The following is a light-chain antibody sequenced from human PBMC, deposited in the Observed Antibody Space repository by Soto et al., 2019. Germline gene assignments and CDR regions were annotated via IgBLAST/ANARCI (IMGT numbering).Light chain of an antibody. Sequence: IVLTQSPCTLSFSQGQRATLSCRASQSVSSSYLAWSQQKPGQAPRLLIYGASSRATAIPDRFSGSGSGTDFTLTISRLEPEDFEVDDCQQYGSSMWPFGEGTKVDIK. V-gene: IGKV3-20*01. J-gene: IGKJ1*01. CDR1: QSVSSSY. CDR2: GAS. CDR3: QQYGSSMWP.